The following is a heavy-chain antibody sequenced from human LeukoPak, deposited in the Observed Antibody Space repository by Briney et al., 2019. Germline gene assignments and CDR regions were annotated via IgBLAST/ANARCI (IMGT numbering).Heavy chain of an antibody. CDR1: GFTFDDYA. Sequence: GGSLRLSCAASGFTFDDYAMHWVRQAPGKGLEWVSGISWNSGNKGYADSVKGRFTISRDNAKNSLFLQMNSLRAEDMALYYCAKGGGMGWLQQYYFDYWGQGTLVTVSS. CDR3: AKGGGMGWLQQYYFDY. V-gene: IGHV3-9*03. D-gene: IGHD5-24*01. J-gene: IGHJ4*02. CDR2: ISWNSGNK.